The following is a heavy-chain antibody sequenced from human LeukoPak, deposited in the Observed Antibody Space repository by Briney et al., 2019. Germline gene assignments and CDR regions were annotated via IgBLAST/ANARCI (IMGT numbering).Heavy chain of an antibody. CDR1: GYSFTSYW. CDR3: ARHPDFWSGYYIDY. V-gene: IGHV5-51*01. D-gene: IGHD3-3*01. CDR2: IYPGDSDT. J-gene: IGHJ4*02. Sequence: GESLKISCKGSGYSFTSYWIGWVRQMPAKGLDWMGIIYPGDSDTRYRPSFQGQVTISADKSISTAYLQWSSLKASDTAMYYCARHPDFWSGYYIDYWGQGTLVTVSS.